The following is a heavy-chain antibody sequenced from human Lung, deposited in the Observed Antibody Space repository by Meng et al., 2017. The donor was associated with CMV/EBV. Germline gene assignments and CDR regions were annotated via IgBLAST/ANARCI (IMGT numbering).Heavy chain of an antibody. V-gene: IGHV4-34*01. CDR2: INHSGST. D-gene: IGHD1-1*01. CDR1: GGSFSGYY. Sequence: SETLSLTCAVYGGSFSGYYWSWIRQPPGKGLEWIGEINHSGSTNYNPSLESRVIISGDTSKNHFSLMLSYMTAADTAVYYCSRGRSNWNDYPVVYWGQGTLVXVSS. J-gene: IGHJ4*02. CDR3: SRGRSNWNDYPVVY.